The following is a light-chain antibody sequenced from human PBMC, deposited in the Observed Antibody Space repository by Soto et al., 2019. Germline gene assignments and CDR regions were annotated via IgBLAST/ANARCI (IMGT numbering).Light chain of an antibody. CDR2: DND. CDR1: SSNIGNNY. Sequence: QSALTQPPSVSAAPGQKVTISCSGSSSNIGNNYVFWYQQLPGTAPKLLIYDNDKRPSGIPDRFSGSKSGTSATLGITGLQTGDEADYYCATWDRSLSAGVFGGGTQLTVL. J-gene: IGLJ2*01. V-gene: IGLV1-51*01. CDR3: ATWDRSLSAGV.